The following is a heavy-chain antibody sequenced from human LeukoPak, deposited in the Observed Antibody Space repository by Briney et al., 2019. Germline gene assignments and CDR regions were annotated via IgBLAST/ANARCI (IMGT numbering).Heavy chain of an antibody. J-gene: IGHJ6*02. CDR1: GFTFSSYA. D-gene: IGHD2-21*01. Sequence: GGSLRLSCAASGFTFSSYAMSWVRQAPGKGLEWVSAISGSGGSTYYADSVKGRFTISRDNSRNTLYLQMNSLRAEDTAVYYCAKGQFHYYGMDVWGQGTTVTVSS. V-gene: IGHV3-23*01. CDR2: ISGSGGST. CDR3: AKGQFHYYGMDV.